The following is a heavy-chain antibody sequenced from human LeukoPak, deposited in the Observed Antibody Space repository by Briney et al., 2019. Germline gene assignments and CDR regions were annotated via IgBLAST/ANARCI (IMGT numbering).Heavy chain of an antibody. D-gene: IGHD7-27*01. CDR2: FHYSGTT. Sequence: PSETLSLTCSVSGDSIRSYYWSWIRQPPGKGLEWIGYFHYSGTTNYNPSLKSRVTISVDTSKNQFSLKLSSVTAADTAVYYCARVDANWGVVDYWGQGTLVTVSS. CDR1: GDSIRSYY. J-gene: IGHJ4*02. CDR3: ARVDANWGVVDY. V-gene: IGHV4-59*01.